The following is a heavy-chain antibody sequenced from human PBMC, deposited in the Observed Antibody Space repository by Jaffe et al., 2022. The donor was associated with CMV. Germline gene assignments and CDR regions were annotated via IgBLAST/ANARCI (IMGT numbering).Heavy chain of an antibody. Sequence: QVQLQQWGAGLLKPSETLSLTCAVYGGSFSGYYWSWIRQPPGKGLEWIGEINHSGSTNYNPSLKSRVTISVDTSKNQFSLKLSSVTAADTAVYYCARGAPPPPGDYDGFDYWGQGTLVTVSS. CDR2: INHSGST. CDR1: GGSFSGYY. J-gene: IGHJ4*02. D-gene: IGHD4-17*01. V-gene: IGHV4-34*01. CDR3: ARGAPPPPGDYDGFDY.